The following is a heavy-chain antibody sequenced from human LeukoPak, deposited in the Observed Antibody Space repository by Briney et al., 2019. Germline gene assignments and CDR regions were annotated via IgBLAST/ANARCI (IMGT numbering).Heavy chain of an antibody. J-gene: IGHJ4*02. CDR1: GFTFSSYA. Sequence: AGGSLRLSCAASGFTFSSYAMSWVRQAPGKGLEWVSGISGSGGSTYYADSVKGRFTISRDNSKNTLYLQMSSLRTEDTAVYYCAESAGSYEGNFDYWGQGTLVIVSS. D-gene: IGHD1-26*01. CDR2: ISGSGGST. CDR3: AESAGSYEGNFDY. V-gene: IGHV3-23*01.